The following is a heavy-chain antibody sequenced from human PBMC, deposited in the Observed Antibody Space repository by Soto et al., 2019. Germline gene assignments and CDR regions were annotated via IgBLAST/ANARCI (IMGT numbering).Heavy chain of an antibody. Sequence: ASVKVSCKASGYTFTSYGISWVRQAPGQGLEWMGWISAYNGNTNYAQKLQGRVTMTTDTSTSTAYMELRSLRSDDTAVYYCARVPIFGVVTSYYYYYYMDVWGKGTTVTVSS. CDR1: GYTFTSYG. J-gene: IGHJ6*03. CDR3: ARVPIFGVVTSYYYYYYMDV. V-gene: IGHV1-18*01. D-gene: IGHD3-3*01. CDR2: ISAYNGNT.